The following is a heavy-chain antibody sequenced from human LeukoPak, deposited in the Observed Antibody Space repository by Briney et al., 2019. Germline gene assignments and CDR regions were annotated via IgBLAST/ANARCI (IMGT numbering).Heavy chain of an antibody. Sequence: SETLSLTCTVSGYSITSGYYWGWIRQSPGKGLEWIGSIYHSGSTYYNPSLKSPITISVDTSKNQFSLKLSSVTAADTAVYYCARDPAEAVAGTVNWFDPWGQGTLVTVSS. CDR1: GYSITSGYY. CDR3: ARDPAEAVAGTVNWFDP. CDR2: IYHSGST. V-gene: IGHV4-38-2*02. J-gene: IGHJ5*02. D-gene: IGHD6-19*01.